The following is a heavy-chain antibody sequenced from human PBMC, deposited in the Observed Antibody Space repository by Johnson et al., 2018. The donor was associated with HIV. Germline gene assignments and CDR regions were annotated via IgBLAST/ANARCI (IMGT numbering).Heavy chain of an antibody. CDR2: ISYDGSNK. CDR3: AREPRAAEGAFDI. D-gene: IGHD6-13*01. V-gene: IGHV3-30*04. Sequence: QVQLVESGGGVVQPGRSLRLSCASSGFTFSSYAMHWVRQAPGKGLKWVAVISYDGSNKYYADSVKGRFTISRDNSKNTLYLQMNSLRAEGTAVYYCAREPRAAEGAFDIWGQGTMVTVSS. J-gene: IGHJ3*02. CDR1: GFTFSSYA.